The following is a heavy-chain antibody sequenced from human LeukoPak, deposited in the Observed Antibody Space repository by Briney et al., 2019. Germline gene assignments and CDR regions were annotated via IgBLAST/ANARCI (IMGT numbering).Heavy chain of an antibody. CDR2: ISSSSSYI. CDR3: ARVLQNDYGDHDY. CDR1: GFTFSSYE. Sequence: GGSLRLSCAASGFTFSSYEMNWVRQAPGKGLEWVSSISSSSSYIYYADSVKGRFTISRDNAKNSLYLQMNSLRAEDTAVYYCARVLQNDYGDHDYWGQGTLVTVSS. J-gene: IGHJ4*02. V-gene: IGHV3-21*01. D-gene: IGHD4-17*01.